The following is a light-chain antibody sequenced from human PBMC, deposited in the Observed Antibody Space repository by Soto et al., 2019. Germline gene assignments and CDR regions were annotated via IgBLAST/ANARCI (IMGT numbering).Light chain of an antibody. J-gene: IGKJ5*01. Sequence: LTQSPATLSLSPGEGATLSCRASQSIASYSAWYQQKPGQSPRLLIYDASNRATGIPARFSGSGSGTDFALTITSLEPEDFAVYYCQQRSSWPLTFGQGTRLEIK. CDR1: QSIASY. V-gene: IGKV3-11*01. CDR2: DAS. CDR3: QQRSSWPLT.